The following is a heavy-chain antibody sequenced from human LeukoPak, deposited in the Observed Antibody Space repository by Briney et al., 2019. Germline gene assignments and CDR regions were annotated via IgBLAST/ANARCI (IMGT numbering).Heavy chain of an antibody. CDR2: MYYSGSP. CDR3: ARLTRELYDFWSGSYMDV. V-gene: IGHV4-39*01. D-gene: IGHD3-3*01. J-gene: IGHJ6*03. Sequence: PSETLSLTCTVSGGSISSSSYYWGWIRQPPGKGLGWIGSMYYSGSPYYNPSLKSRVTISVDTSKNQFSLKLSSVTAADTAVYYCARLTRELYDFWSGSYMDVWGKGTTVTVSS. CDR1: GGSISSSSYY.